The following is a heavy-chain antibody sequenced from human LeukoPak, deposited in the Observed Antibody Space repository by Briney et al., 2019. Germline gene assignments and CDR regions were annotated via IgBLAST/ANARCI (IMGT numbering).Heavy chain of an antibody. D-gene: IGHD5-18*01. Sequence: ASVKVSCKASGYTFTSYYMHWVRQAPGQGLEWMGIINPSGGSTSYAQKFQGRVTMTRDMSTSTVYMELSSLRSEDTAVYYCARGGGLWHQFNWFDPWGQGTLVTVSS. CDR1: GYTFTSYY. V-gene: IGHV1-46*01. CDR3: ARGGGLWHQFNWFDP. J-gene: IGHJ5*02. CDR2: INPSGGST.